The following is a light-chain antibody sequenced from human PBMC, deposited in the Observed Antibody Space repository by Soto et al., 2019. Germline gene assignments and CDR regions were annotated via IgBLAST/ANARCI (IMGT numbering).Light chain of an antibody. V-gene: IGKV3-11*01. CDR1: QSVSSD. Sequence: NLSLYAGERDTLSCWASQSVSSDVAWYQQKPGQAPRLLIYDASNRATGIPARFSGSVSGKDFTLTISSLQPDDCAVHYCQQRSNSPPMTVAQGTRLEI. CDR2: DAS. J-gene: IGKJ5*01. CDR3: QQRSNSPPMT.